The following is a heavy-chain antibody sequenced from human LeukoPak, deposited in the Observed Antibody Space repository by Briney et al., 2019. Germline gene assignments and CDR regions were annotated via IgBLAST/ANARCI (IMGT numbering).Heavy chain of an antibody. CDR2: ITGSGGST. D-gene: IGHD3-10*01. Sequence: GGSLRLSCAASGFTFSNYGLSWVRQAPGKGLEWVSGITGSGGSTYYADSVKGRFTISRDNSKNTLYLQMNSLRAEDTAIYYCAKVIRGSGRGALDYWGQGTLVTVSS. V-gene: IGHV3-23*01. CDR1: GFTFSNYG. J-gene: IGHJ4*02. CDR3: AKVIRGSGRGALDY.